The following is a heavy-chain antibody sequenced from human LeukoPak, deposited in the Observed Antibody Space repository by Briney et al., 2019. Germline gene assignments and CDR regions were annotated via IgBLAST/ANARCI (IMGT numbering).Heavy chain of an antibody. J-gene: IGHJ3*02. CDR2: IYYSGST. CDR1: GGSISSGGYH. D-gene: IGHD2-2*01. V-gene: IGHV4-31*01. CDR3: ARGHCSSTSCYRRLSSYDAFDI. Sequence: PSETLSLTCTVSGGSISSGGYHWSWIRQHPGKGLEWIGYIYYSGSTYYNPSLKSQVTISVDTSKNQFSLKLSSVTAADTAVYYCARGHCSSTSCYRRLSSYDAFDIWGQGTMVTVSS.